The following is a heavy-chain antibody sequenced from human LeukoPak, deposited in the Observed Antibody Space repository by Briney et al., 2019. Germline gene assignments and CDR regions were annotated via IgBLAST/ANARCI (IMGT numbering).Heavy chain of an antibody. Sequence: PGGSLRLSCTASGFTFNNYAMTWVRQAPGKGLEWVSAITGSGAYTNYADSVKGRFTISRDNSKNTIFLQMNSLRAEDTAVYYCAKSYKSGFDPWGQGTLVTVSS. CDR1: GFTFNNYA. J-gene: IGHJ5*02. V-gene: IGHV3-23*01. D-gene: IGHD1-1*01. CDR2: ITGSGAYT. CDR3: AKSYKSGFDP.